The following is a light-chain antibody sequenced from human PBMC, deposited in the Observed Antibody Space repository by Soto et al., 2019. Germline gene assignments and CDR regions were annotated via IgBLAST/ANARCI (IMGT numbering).Light chain of an antibody. J-gene: IGLJ2*01. V-gene: IGLV2-23*02. CDR2: EVT. CDR3: CTYAYSTHEL. Sequence: QSALTEPASVSGSPGQSITISCTGTSSDVGSYNFVSWYQQHPGKAPKLMIYEVTKRPSGVSNRFSGSKSGNTASLTVSGLQAEDEAEYYCCTYAYSTHELFGGGTKLTVL. CDR1: SSDVGSYNF.